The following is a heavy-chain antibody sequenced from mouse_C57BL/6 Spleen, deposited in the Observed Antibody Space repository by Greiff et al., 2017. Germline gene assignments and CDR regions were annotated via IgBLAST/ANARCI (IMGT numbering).Heavy chain of an antibody. CDR1: GFTFSNYW. CDR2: IRLRSDNYAT. J-gene: IGHJ4*01. CDR3: TSLLLRNAMDY. V-gene: IGHV6-3*01. Sequence: EVKVEESGGGLVQPGGSMKLSCVASGFTFSNYWMNWVRQSPEKGLEWVAQIRLRSDNYATHYAVSVKGRFTISRDDSKSSVYLQMNNLRAEDTGIYYCTSLLLRNAMDYWGQGTSVTVSS. D-gene: IGHD1-1*01.